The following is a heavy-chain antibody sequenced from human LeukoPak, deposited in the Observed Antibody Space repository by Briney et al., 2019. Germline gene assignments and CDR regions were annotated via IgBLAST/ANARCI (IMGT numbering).Heavy chain of an antibody. CDR2: IYHSGST. Sequence: SETLSLTCTVSGYSISSGYYWGWIRQPPGKGLEWIGSIYHSGSTYYNPSLKSRVTISVDTSKNQFSLKLSSVTAADTAVYYCARDGEEVYGDNDYWGQGTLVTVSS. CDR1: GYSISSGYY. J-gene: IGHJ4*02. V-gene: IGHV4-38-2*02. D-gene: IGHD4-17*01. CDR3: ARDGEEVYGDNDY.